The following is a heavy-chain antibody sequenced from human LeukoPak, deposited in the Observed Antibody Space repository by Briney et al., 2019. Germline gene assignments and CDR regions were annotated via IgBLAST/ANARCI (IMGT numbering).Heavy chain of an antibody. D-gene: IGHD3-10*01. Sequence: ASVKVSCKASGGTFSSYAISWVRQAPGQGLEWMGGIIPIFGTANYAQKFQGRVTITADESTSTAYMELSSLRSEDTAVYYCARGGWFGEILHFDYWGQGTLVTVSS. V-gene: IGHV1-69*01. J-gene: IGHJ4*02. CDR2: IIPIFGTA. CDR3: ARGGWFGEILHFDY. CDR1: GGTFSSYA.